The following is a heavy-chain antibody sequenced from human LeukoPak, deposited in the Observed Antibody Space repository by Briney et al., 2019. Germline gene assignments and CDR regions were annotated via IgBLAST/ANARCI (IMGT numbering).Heavy chain of an antibody. V-gene: IGHV3-7*01. D-gene: IGHD2/OR15-2a*01. CDR3: ARAGYYGDDAFDL. CDR2: IRQDGSEK. Sequence: GGSLRLVCVASGFIIGSYWMSWVRQAPGKGLEWVANIRQDGSEKYYVDSVKGRLTISRDNAENSPYLQMNNLTAADTAIYYCARAGYYGDDAFDLWGQGTRVTVSS. J-gene: IGHJ3*01. CDR1: GFIIGSYW.